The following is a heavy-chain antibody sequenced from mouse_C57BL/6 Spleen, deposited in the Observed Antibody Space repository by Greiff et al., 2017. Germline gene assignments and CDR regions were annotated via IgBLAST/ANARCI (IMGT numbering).Heavy chain of an antibody. CDR1: GYSITSGYY. V-gene: IGHV3-6*01. CDR3: AKEWGFAY. J-gene: IGHJ3*01. CDR2: ISYDGSN. Sequence: EVKVEESGPGLVKPSQSLSLTCSVTGYSITSGYYWNWIRQFPGNKLEWMGYISYDGSNNYNPSLKNRISITRDTSKNQFFLKLNSVTTEDTATYYCAKEWGFAYWGQGTLVTVSA.